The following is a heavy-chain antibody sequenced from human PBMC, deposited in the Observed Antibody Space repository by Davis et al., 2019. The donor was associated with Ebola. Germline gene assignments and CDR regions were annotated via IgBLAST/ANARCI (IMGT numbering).Heavy chain of an antibody. CDR2: INHSGST. Sequence: PSETLSLTCAVYGGSFSGYYWSWIRQPPGKGLEWIGEINHSGSTNYNPSLKSRVTISVDTSKNQFSLKLSSVTAADTAVYYCARGDDGGGDYWGQGTLVTVSS. CDR3: ARGDDGGGDY. V-gene: IGHV4-34*01. J-gene: IGHJ4*02. CDR1: GGSFSGYY. D-gene: IGHD4/OR15-4a*01.